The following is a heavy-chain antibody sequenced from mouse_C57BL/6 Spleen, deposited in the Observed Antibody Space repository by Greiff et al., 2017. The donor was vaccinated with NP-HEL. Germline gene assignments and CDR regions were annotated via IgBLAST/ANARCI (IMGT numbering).Heavy chain of an antibody. CDR2: ISSGSSTI. V-gene: IGHV5-17*01. CDR1: GFTFSDYG. Sequence: DVMLVESGGGLVKPGGSLKLSCAASGFTFSDYGMHWVRQAPEKGLEWVAYISSGSSTIYYADTVKGRFTISRDNAKNTLFLQMTSLRSEDTAMYYCARQDYGSSPWFAYWGQGTLVTVSA. J-gene: IGHJ3*01. D-gene: IGHD1-1*01. CDR3: ARQDYGSSPWFAY.